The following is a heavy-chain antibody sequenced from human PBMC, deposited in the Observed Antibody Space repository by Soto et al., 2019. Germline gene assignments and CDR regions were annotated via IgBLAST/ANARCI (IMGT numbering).Heavy chain of an antibody. V-gene: IGHV3-23*01. CDR1: GFTFSSYA. Sequence: QPGGSLRLSCAASGFTFSSYAMNWVRQAPGKGLEWVSTINDSGGSTYYIDSVKGRFTISRDNSKNTLYLQMNSLRADDTAVYYCAKSITISPNWFDPWGQGTLVTVSS. J-gene: IGHJ5*02. CDR3: AKSITISPNWFDP. CDR2: INDSGGST. D-gene: IGHD3-3*01.